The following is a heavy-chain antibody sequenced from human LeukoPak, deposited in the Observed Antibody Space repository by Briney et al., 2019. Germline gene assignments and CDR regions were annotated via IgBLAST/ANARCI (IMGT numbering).Heavy chain of an antibody. CDR2: IKQDGSEK. CDR3: ARDWKYYDFWSGYHNWFDP. V-gene: IGHV3-7*01. J-gene: IGHJ5*02. D-gene: IGHD3-3*01. CDR1: GLTFSSYW. Sequence: GGSLRLSCAASGLTFSSYWMSWVRRAPGKGLEWVANIKQDGSEKYYVDSVKGRFTISRDNAKNSLYLQMNSLRAEDTAVYYCARDWKYYDFWSGYHNWFDPWGQGTLVTVSS.